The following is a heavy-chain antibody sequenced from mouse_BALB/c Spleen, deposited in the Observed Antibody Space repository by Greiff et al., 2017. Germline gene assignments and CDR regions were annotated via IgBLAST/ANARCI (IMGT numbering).Heavy chain of an antibody. J-gene: IGHJ1*01. Sequence: EVKLVESGPGLVKPSQSLSLTCTVTGYSITSDYAWNWIRQFPGNKLEWMGYISYSGSTSYNPSLKSRISITRDTSKNQFFLQLNSVTTEDTATYYCARGGLHWYFDVWGAGTTVTVSS. CDR2: ISYSGST. V-gene: IGHV3-2*02. CDR1: GYSITSDYA. CDR3: ARGGLHWYFDV.